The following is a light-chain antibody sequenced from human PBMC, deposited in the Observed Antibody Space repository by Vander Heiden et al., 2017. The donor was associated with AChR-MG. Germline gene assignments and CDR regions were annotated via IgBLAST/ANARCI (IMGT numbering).Light chain of an antibody. CDR2: NTN. J-gene: IGLJ3*02. CDR1: SGSISASNF. Sequence: QTVVTQEPSFSVSPGGTVTLTCDLSSGSISASNFPSWYQQTPGQAPRTLIYNTNPRSSGVPDRFSGSILGNKAALTIPGAQADDESDYYCVLYMGSGIWVFGGGTKLTVL. V-gene: IGLV8-61*01. CDR3: VLYMGSGIWV.